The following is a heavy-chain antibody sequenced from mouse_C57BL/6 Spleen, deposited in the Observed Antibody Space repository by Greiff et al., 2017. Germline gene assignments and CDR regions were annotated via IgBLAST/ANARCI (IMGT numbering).Heavy chain of an antibody. Sequence: EVQLQQSGPELVKPGASAKISCKASGYTFTDYYMNWVKQSHGKSLEWIGEINPNNGGTSYNQKFKGKATLTVDKSSSTAYIELRSLTSEDSAVYYCARSFGRGYYFDYWGQGTTLTVSS. CDR2: INPNNGGT. CDR3: ARSFGRGYYFDY. J-gene: IGHJ2*01. D-gene: IGHD4-1*01. V-gene: IGHV1-26*01. CDR1: GYTFTDYY.